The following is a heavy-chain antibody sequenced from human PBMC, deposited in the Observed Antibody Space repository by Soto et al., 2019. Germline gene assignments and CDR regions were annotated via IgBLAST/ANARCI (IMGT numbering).Heavy chain of an antibody. J-gene: IGHJ6*03. CDR2: INHSGST. Sequence: PSETLSLTCAVYGGSFSGYYWSWIRQPPGKGLEWIGEINHSGSTNYNPSLKSRVTISVDTSKNQFSLKLSSVTAADTAVYYCARRTSITMVRVVLYYYYMAVWGKGTTVTVSS. CDR1: GGSFSGYY. D-gene: IGHD3-10*01. V-gene: IGHV4-34*01. CDR3: ARRTSITMVRVVLYYYYMAV.